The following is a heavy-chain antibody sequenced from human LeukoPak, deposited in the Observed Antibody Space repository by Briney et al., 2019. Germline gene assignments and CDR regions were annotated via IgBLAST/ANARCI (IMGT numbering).Heavy chain of an antibody. CDR1: GFTFRSYW. V-gene: IGHV3-33*08. CDR2: IWDDGNKK. CDR3: ARDFGTTVTTFGAVDI. Sequence: GGSLRLSCAASGFTFRSYWMHWVRQAPGKGLEWVALIWDDGNKKSHADTVKGRFTISRDNSKNTLYLQMNSLRAEDTAVYYCARDFGTTVTTFGAVDIWGQGTKVIVSS. D-gene: IGHD4-17*01. J-gene: IGHJ3*02.